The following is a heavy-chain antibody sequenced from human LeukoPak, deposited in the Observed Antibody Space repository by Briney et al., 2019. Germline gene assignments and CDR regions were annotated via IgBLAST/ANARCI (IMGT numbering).Heavy chain of an antibody. D-gene: IGHD3-10*01. CDR2: IYHSGIT. J-gene: IGHJ5*01. V-gene: IGHV4-38-2*01. Sequence: SETLSLTCAVSGYSISSGYYWGWIRQPPGRGLEWIGSIYHSGITYFKPPLRSRVTISIDTSKNQLSLKVNSVTAADTAVYYCARNMATVVRVDSWGQGTLVIVSS. CDR1: GYSISSGYY. CDR3: ARNMATVVRVDS.